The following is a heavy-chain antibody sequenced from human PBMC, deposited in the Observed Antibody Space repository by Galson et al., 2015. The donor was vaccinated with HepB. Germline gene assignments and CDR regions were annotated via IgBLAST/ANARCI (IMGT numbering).Heavy chain of an antibody. D-gene: IGHD5-18*01. Sequence: SLRLSCAASGFTFSSYAMYWVRQAPGKGLEWVAVISYDGSNKYYADSVKGRFTISRDNSKNTLYLQMNSLRAEDTAVYYCAREPEDRRLPFDYWGQGTLVTVSS. V-gene: IGHV3-30-3*01. CDR2: ISYDGSNK. CDR3: AREPEDRRLPFDY. J-gene: IGHJ4*02. CDR1: GFTFSSYA.